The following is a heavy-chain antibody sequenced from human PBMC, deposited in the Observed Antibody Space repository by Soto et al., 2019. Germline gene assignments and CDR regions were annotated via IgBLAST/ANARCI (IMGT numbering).Heavy chain of an antibody. J-gene: IGHJ6*03. D-gene: IGHD1-26*01. CDR2: ISAYNGNT. CDR1: GYTFTSSG. V-gene: IGHV1-18*01. Sequence: ASVKLSCKASGYTFTSSGISWVRQAPGQGLEWMGWISAYNGNTNYAQKLQGRVTMTTDTSTSTAYMELRSLRSDDTAVYYCAREGGKNYYYYYYMDVWGKGTTVTVSS. CDR3: AREGGKNYYYYYYMDV.